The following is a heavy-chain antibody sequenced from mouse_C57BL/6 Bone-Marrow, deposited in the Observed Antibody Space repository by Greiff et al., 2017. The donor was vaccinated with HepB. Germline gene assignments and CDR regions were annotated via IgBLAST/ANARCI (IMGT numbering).Heavy chain of an antibody. J-gene: IGHJ2*01. V-gene: IGHV1-72*01. Sequence: QVQLQQSGAELVKPGASVKLSCKASGYTFTSYWMHWVKQRPGRGLEWIGRIDPNSGGTKYNEKFKSKATLTVDKPSSTAYMQLSSLSSEDAAVYYCAREIWYYYGSSQIDYWGQGTTLTVSS. CDR1: GYTFTSYW. D-gene: IGHD1-1*01. CDR2: IDPNSGGT. CDR3: AREIWYYYGSSQIDY.